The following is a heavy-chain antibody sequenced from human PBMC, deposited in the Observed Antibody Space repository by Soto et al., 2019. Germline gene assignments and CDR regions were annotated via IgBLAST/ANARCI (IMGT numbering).Heavy chain of an antibody. D-gene: IGHD2-15*01. Sequence: EVQLVESGGGLVQPGGSLRLSCAASGFTFSSYWMSWVRQAPGKGLEWVANIKQDGSEKYYVDSVKGRFTISRDNAKNSLYLQMNSLRAEDTAVYYCARATDIVVVVAEDSYYFDYWGQGTLVTVSS. CDR1: GFTFSSYW. V-gene: IGHV3-7*01. CDR3: ARATDIVVVVAEDSYYFDY. J-gene: IGHJ4*02. CDR2: IKQDGSEK.